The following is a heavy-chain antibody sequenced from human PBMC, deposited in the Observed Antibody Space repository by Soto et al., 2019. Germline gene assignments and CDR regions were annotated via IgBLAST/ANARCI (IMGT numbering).Heavy chain of an antibody. D-gene: IGHD1-20*01. Sequence: GGSLRLSCAASGFTFSSYAMHWVRQAPGKGLEYVSAISSNGGSTYYANSVKGRFNISRDNSKNTLYLQMGSLRAEDMAVYYCARGPTITGTDYWGQGTLVTVSS. CDR1: GFTFSSYA. J-gene: IGHJ4*02. CDR3: ARGPTITGTDY. CDR2: ISSNGGST. V-gene: IGHV3-64*01.